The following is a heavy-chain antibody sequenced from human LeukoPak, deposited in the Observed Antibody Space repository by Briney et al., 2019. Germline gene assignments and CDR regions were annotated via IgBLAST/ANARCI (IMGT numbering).Heavy chain of an antibody. V-gene: IGHV3-23*01. CDR2: ISENGGYT. CDR3: AKYTAKAPRRDLDY. J-gene: IGHJ4*02. D-gene: IGHD2-2*02. Sequence: GRSLRLSRAASALPFNNYLLSWVRQAPGKGLDWVSSISENGGYTYYADSVKGRFTISRDNSNNTVNLQMNSLRAEDTAVYYCAKYTAKAPRRDLDYWGQGTLVTVSS. CDR1: ALPFNNYL.